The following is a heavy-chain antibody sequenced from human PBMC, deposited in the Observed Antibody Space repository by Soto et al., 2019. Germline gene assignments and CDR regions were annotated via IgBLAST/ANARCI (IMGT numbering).Heavy chain of an antibody. CDR3: ARDPPATRHGMDV. V-gene: IGHV3-53*01. CDR2: IYSGGST. J-gene: IGHJ6*02. Sequence: GGSLRLSCAASGFTASSNYMSWVRQAPGKGLEWVSVIYSGGSTYYADSVRGRFTISRDNSKNTLYLQMKSLRAEDTAVYYCARDPPATRHGMDVWGQGTTVTVSS. CDR1: GFTASSNY.